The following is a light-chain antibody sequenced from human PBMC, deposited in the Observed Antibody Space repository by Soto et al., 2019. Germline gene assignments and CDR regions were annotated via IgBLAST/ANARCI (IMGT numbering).Light chain of an antibody. V-gene: IGKV3-11*01. CDR2: DAS. Sequence: EIVLTQSPATLSLSPGERATLSCRASQSVSSYLAWYQQKPGQAPRLLIYDASNRATGIPARFSGSGSGTDFTLNIISLEPEDFAVYYCQQRSNWPGFGGGTKVEIK. CDR3: QQRSNWPG. CDR1: QSVSSY. J-gene: IGKJ4*02.